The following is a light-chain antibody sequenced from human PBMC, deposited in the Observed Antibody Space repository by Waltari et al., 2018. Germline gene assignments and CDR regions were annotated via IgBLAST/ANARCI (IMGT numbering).Light chain of an antibody. V-gene: IGKV2-30*01. CDR2: KVF. CDR3: MQLTQWPWT. Sequence: DAVLTQSPLSLPVTLGQPASISCRYSQSLLSSDGNTYLGWFQLRPGQSPRRLIYKVFNRDSGVPDRFSGSGSGTDFTLKISRVEAEDVGDYYCMQLTQWPWTFGQGTKVEIK. J-gene: IGKJ1*01. CDR1: QSLLSSDGNTY.